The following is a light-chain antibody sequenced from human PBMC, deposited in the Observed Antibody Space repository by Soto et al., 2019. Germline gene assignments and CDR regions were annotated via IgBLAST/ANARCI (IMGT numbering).Light chain of an antibody. V-gene: IGLV2-14*03. CDR1: SCDVGVYDY. J-gene: IGLJ1*01. CDR2: DVS. CDR3: SSYTSSITLFV. Sequence: QSVLTQPASVSGSPGQSITVSCTGTSCDVGVYDYVSWYQQHPGKAPKLIIYDVSNRPSGVSDRFSGSKSGNTASLTISGLQAEDAADYYCSSYTSSITLFVFGSGTKVTVL.